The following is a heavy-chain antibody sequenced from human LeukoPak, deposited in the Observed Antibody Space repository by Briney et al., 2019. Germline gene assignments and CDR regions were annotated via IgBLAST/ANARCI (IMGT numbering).Heavy chain of an antibody. CDR3: AKGRDYYDSSGFDI. J-gene: IGHJ3*02. D-gene: IGHD3-22*01. V-gene: IGHV3-30*18. CDR2: ISYDGSNK. Sequence: GGSLRLSCAASGLTFSSYGMHWVRQAPGKGLEWVAVISYDGSNKYYADSVKGRFTTSRDNSKNTLYLQMNSLRAEDTAVYYCAKGRDYYDSSGFDIWGQGTMVTVSS. CDR1: GLTFSSYG.